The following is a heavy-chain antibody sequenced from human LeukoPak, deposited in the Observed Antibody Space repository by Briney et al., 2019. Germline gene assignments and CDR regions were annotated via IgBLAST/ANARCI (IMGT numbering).Heavy chain of an antibody. Sequence: SETLSLTCAVHGGSFSGYYWSWIRQPPGKGLEWIGEINHSGSTNYNPSLKSRVTISVDTSKNQFSLKLSSVTAADTAVYYCARAGGVNYYDSSGPGPRYYYYMDVWGKGTTVTVSS. D-gene: IGHD3-22*01. V-gene: IGHV4-34*01. CDR2: INHSGST. CDR1: GGSFSGYY. CDR3: ARAGGVNYYDSSGPGPRYYYYMDV. J-gene: IGHJ6*03.